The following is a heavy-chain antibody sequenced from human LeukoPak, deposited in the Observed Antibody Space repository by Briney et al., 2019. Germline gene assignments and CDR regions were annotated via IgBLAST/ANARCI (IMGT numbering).Heavy chain of an antibody. J-gene: IGHJ6*02. V-gene: IGHV3-7*01. D-gene: IGHD5-18*01. CDR1: GFTFSDYW. CDR2: IKQDGSDK. Sequence: GGSLGLSCAASGFTFSDYWMSWVRQAPGKGPEWVANIKQDGSDKYYVDSVKGRFTISRDNAKKALYLQMNSLRAEDTAVYYCARGEFAWIQGSYGLNVWGQGTTVTVSS. CDR3: ARGEFAWIQGSYGLNV.